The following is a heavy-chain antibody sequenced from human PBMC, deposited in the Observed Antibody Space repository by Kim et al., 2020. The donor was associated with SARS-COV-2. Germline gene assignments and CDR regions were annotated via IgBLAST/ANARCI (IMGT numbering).Heavy chain of an antibody. V-gene: IGHV4-4*02. J-gene: IGHJ4*02. Sequence: SLKSRVTISVDKSKNQFSLKLSSVTAADTAVYYCARGGRYYDFWSGYLVYWGQGTLVTVSS. CDR3: ARGGRYYDFWSGYLVY. D-gene: IGHD3-3*01.